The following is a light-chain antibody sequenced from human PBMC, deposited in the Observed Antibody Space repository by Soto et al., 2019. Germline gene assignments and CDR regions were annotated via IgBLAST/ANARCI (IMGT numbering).Light chain of an antibody. CDR1: QSVSSSD. J-gene: IGKJ1*01. CDR2: GAS. Sequence: EIVLTQSPGTLSLSPGERATLSCRASQSVSSSDLAWYQQKPGQAPRLLIYGASSRATGIPDRFSGSGSGIDFTLTISRLEPEDCAVYYCQQYGTSRTFGQGTKVEIK. CDR3: QQYGTSRT. V-gene: IGKV3-20*01.